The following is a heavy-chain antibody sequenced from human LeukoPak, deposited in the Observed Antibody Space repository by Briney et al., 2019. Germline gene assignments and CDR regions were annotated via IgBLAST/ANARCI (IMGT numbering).Heavy chain of an antibody. Sequence: SETLSLTCTVSGGSISSSSYYWDWIRQPPGKGLEWIGTFYYSGSAYYNPSLKSRVTISVDTSKNQFSLKLSSVTAADTAVYYCARDTATLRDGYNFGYWGQGTLVTVSS. CDR2: FYYSGSA. J-gene: IGHJ4*02. D-gene: IGHD5-24*01. CDR3: ARDTATLRDGYNFGY. V-gene: IGHV4-39*07. CDR1: GGSISSSSYY.